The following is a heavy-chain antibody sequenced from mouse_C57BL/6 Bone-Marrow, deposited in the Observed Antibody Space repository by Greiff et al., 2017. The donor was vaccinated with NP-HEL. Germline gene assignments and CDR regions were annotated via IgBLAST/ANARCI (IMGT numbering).Heavy chain of an antibody. J-gene: IGHJ2*01. V-gene: IGHV14-4*01. D-gene: IGHD5-5*01. CDR1: GFNIKDDY. CDR2: IDPENGDT. Sequence: VQLQQSGAELVRPGASVKLSCTASGFNIKDDYMHWVKQRPEQGLEWIGWIDPENGDTEYASKFQGKATITADTSSNKAYLQLSSLTSEDTAVYYCTIFYLFDYWGQGTTLTVSS. CDR3: TIFYLFDY.